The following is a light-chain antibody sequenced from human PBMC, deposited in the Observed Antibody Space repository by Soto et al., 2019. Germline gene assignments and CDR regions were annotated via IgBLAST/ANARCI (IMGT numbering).Light chain of an antibody. V-gene: IGLV2-14*01. J-gene: IGLJ2*01. CDR3: SSFTSTSTLV. Sequence: QSALTQPASVSVSPGQSITISCTGTSSDVGDYLYVSWYQQHPGKAPKLMLYEVNSRPSGDSNRFSSSTSGNTVSLTISGLQAGDEADYYCSSFTSTSTLVFGGGTKLTVL. CDR1: SSDVGDYLY. CDR2: EVN.